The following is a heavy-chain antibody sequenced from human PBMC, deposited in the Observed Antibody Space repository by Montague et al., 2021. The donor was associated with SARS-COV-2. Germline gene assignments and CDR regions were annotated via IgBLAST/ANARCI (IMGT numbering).Heavy chain of an antibody. Sequence: SETLFLTCTVSGGSISSSSYYWGWIRQPPGKGLEWIGSIYYSGSTYYNPSLKSRVTISVDTSKNQFSLKLSSVTAADTAVYYCARGSGCSGGSCYSEWDPYYYYGMDVWGQGTTVTVS. CDR3: ARGSGCSGGSCYSEWDPYYYYGMDV. CDR1: GGSISSSSYY. CDR2: IYYSGST. V-gene: IGHV4-39*01. D-gene: IGHD2-15*01. J-gene: IGHJ6*02.